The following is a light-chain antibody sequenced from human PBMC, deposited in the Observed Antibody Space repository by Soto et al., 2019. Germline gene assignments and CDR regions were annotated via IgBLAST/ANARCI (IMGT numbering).Light chain of an antibody. V-gene: IGLV1-44*01. CDR1: SSNIGSDT. Sequence: QSVLTQPPSASGTPGQRVTISCSGSSSNIGSDTVNWYQQLPGTAPKLLIFSNSQRPSGVPDRISGSKSGTSGSLAISGLQSEDEADYYCAAWDDSLNGWVFGGGTELTVL. CDR2: SNS. CDR3: AAWDDSLNGWV. J-gene: IGLJ3*02.